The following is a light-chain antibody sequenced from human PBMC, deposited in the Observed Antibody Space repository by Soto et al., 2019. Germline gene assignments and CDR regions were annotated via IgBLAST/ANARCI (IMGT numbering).Light chain of an antibody. Sequence: EIVLTQSPGTLSLSPGEIAILSYRASQSVSSYLAWYQQKPGQAPRLLIYDASNRATGIPARFSGSGSGTDFTLTISSLEPEDFAVYYCQQRSKWITFGQGTRLEIK. V-gene: IGKV3-11*01. J-gene: IGKJ5*01. CDR1: QSVSSY. CDR2: DAS. CDR3: QQRSKWIT.